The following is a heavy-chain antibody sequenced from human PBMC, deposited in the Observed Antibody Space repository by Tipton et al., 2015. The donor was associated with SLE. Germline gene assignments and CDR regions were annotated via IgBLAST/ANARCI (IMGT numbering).Heavy chain of an antibody. V-gene: IGHV4-39*01. D-gene: IGHD2-21*02. CDR3: ARWGDIVVVTAIPSNAFDI. CDR2: IYYSGST. Sequence: TLSLTCTVSGGSISSYYWGWIRQPPGKGLEWIGSIYYSGSTYYNPSLKSRVTISVDTSKNQFSLKLSSVTAADTAVYYCARWGDIVVVTAIPSNAFDIWGQGTMVTVSS. CDR1: GGSISSYY. J-gene: IGHJ3*02.